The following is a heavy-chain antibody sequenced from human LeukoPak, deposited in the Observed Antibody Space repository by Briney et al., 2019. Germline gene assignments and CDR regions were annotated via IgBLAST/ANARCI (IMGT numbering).Heavy chain of an antibody. CDR1: GFTFSSYA. D-gene: IGHD3-22*01. CDR3: AKPDRASITMIVVVITFDY. V-gene: IGHV3-23*01. Sequence: GGSLRLSCAASGFTFSSYAMSWVHQAPGKGLEWVSAISGSGGSTYYADSVKGRFTISRDNSKNTLYLQMNSLRAEDTAVYYCAKPDRASITMIVVVITFDYWGQGTLVTVSS. J-gene: IGHJ4*02. CDR2: ISGSGGST.